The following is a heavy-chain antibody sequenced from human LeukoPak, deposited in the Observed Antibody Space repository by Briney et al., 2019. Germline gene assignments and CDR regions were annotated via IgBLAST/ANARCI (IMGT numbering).Heavy chain of an antibody. V-gene: IGHV3-13*01. CDR1: GFTFSSYD. CDR2: IGTAGDT. D-gene: IGHD3-22*01. Sequence: GGSLRLSCAASGFTFSSYDMHWVRQATGKGLEWVSAIGTAGDTYYPGSVKGRFTISRENAKNSLYLQMNSLRAGDTAVYYCAPALVYYYDSSGLGSIDYWGQGTLVTVSS. CDR3: APALVYYYDSSGLGSIDY. J-gene: IGHJ4*02.